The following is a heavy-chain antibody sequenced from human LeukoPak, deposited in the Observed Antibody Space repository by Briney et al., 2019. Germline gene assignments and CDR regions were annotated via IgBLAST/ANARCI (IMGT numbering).Heavy chain of an antibody. D-gene: IGHD2-2*01. CDR1: GYPFLDNG. Sequence: GASVKVSCKASGYPFLDNGINWVRQAPGQGLEWMGWISTHTGNTRYTERFQGRVILTTDTFTNTAYMELRSLRSDDTAVFYCARDFWVRHSAPAPKEFWGQGTLVTVSS. J-gene: IGHJ4*02. CDR2: ISTHTGNT. V-gene: IGHV1-18*01. CDR3: ARDFWVRHSAPAPKEF.